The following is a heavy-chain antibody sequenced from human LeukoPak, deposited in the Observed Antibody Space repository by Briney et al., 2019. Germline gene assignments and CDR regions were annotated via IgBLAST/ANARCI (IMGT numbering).Heavy chain of an antibody. J-gene: IGHJ6*02. CDR1: GGSITSSIDY. CDR2: IYYSTST. D-gene: IGHD2-2*02. CDR3: ARHQCSGTRCYNFYFYGMDV. Sequence: SETLSLTCTVSGGSITSSIDYWGWVRRPPGKGLEWIATIYYSTSTQYNPSLKSRVTMSVDTSNNQFSLKLSSMTAADTAVYYCARHQCSGTRCYNFYFYGMDVWGQGTTVTVSS. V-gene: IGHV4-39*01.